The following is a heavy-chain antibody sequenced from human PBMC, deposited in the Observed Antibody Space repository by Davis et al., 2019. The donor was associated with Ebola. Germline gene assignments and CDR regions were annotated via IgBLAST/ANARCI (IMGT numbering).Heavy chain of an antibody. Sequence: AASVKVSCKASGGIISAYAFSWVRQAPGQGLEWMGGIIPVFGTPNYAQKFQGRVTITTDESTNTAYMELSNLRSDDTAVYYCARAQFPTTSDHWGQGTLVTVSS. D-gene: IGHD1-1*01. CDR1: GGIISAYA. CDR2: IIPVFGTP. V-gene: IGHV1-69*05. CDR3: ARAQFPTTSDH. J-gene: IGHJ4*02.